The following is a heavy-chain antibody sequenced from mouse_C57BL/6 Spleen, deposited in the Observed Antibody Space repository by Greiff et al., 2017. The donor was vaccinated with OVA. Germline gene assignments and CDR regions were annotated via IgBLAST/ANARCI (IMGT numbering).Heavy chain of an antibody. Sequence: EVKVVESGEGLVKPGGSLKLSCAASGFTFSSYAMSWVRQTPEKRLEWVAYISSGGDYIYYADTVKGRFTISRDNARNTLYLQMSSLKSEDTAMYYCTRGYYYGSSYEYFDVWGTGTTVTVSS. CDR3: TRGYYYGSSYEYFDV. CDR1: GFTFSSYA. V-gene: IGHV5-9-1*02. D-gene: IGHD1-1*01. J-gene: IGHJ1*03. CDR2: ISSGGDYI.